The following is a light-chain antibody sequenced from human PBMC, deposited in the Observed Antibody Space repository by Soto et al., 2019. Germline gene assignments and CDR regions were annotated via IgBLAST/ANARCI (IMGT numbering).Light chain of an antibody. J-gene: IGKJ2*01. CDR3: HQYDNAPQT. V-gene: IGKV3-20*01. CDR2: GAS. CDR1: QSLSGQ. Sequence: EIVLTQSPATLSLSPGERATLSCRASQSLSGQLAWYQQKPGQAPRVLIYGASKRATGIPDRFSGSGSGTDFSLSISRLEPEDFAVYYCHQYDNAPQTYGQGTKVDIK.